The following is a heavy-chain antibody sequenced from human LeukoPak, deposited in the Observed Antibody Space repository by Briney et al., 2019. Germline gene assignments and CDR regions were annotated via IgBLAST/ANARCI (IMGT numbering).Heavy chain of an antibody. D-gene: IGHD3-16*02. Sequence: GGSLRLSCAASGFTFSSYGMHWVRQAPGKGLEWVAFIRYDGSNKYYADSVKGRFTISRDNSKNTLYLQMNSLRAEDTAVYYCAKDLYPLVRNWSDPWGQGTLVTVSS. J-gene: IGHJ5*02. CDR3: AKDLYPLVRNWSDP. CDR1: GFTFSSYG. V-gene: IGHV3-30*02. CDR2: IRYDGSNK.